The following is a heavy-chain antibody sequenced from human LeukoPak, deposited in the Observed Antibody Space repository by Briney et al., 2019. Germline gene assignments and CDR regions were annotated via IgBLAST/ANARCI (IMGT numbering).Heavy chain of an antibody. CDR1: GFSFSSYR. CDR3: ARDPRPGVLSGPADR. Sequence: GGSLRLSCEESGFSFSSYRMRWVRQAPGKGLEWVAIISYDGSYQNYGDSVKGRFTISRDNTQNTLYLQMRRLIEEETPVCIFARDPRPGVLSGPADRWLQGSLATVSS. D-gene: IGHD3-16*01. CDR2: ISYDGSYQ. V-gene: IGHV3-33*05. J-gene: IGHJ5*02.